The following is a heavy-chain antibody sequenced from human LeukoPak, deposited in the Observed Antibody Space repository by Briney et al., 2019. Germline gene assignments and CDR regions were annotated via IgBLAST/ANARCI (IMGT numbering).Heavy chain of an antibody. Sequence: GGSLRLSCAASGFTFSSYGMHWVRQAPGKGLEWVAVIWYDGSNKYYADSVKGRFTISRDNSKNTLYLQMNSLRAEDTAVYNCAKARIQLWFFLDVWGKGTTVTVSS. J-gene: IGHJ6*04. D-gene: IGHD5-18*01. CDR3: AKARIQLWFFLDV. CDR2: IWYDGSNK. V-gene: IGHV3-33*06. CDR1: GFTFSSYG.